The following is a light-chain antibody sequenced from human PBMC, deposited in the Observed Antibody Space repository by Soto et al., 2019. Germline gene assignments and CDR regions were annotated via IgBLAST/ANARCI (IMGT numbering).Light chain of an antibody. V-gene: IGKV3-11*01. CDR2: DAS. J-gene: IGKJ5*01. CDR1: QSVSSY. Sequence: EIVLTQSPATLSLSPGERAAPSCRASQSVSSYLAWYQQKPGQAPRLLIYDASNRATGIPARFSGSGSGADFTLTISSLEPEDFAVYYCQQRSNWPRTFGQGTRL. CDR3: QQRSNWPRT.